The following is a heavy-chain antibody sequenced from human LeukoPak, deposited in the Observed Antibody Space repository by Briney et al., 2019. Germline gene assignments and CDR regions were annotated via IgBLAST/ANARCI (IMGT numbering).Heavy chain of an antibody. CDR3: AKGAVAGPGGVYYFDY. J-gene: IGHJ4*02. Sequence: GRSLRLSCAASGFTFSSYGMRWVRQAPGKGLEWVAVIWYDGSNKYYADSVKGRFTISRDNSKNKLYLQMNSLRAEDTAVYYCAKGAVAGPGGVYYFDYWGQGTLVTVSS. D-gene: IGHD6-19*01. CDR1: GFTFSSYG. V-gene: IGHV3-33*06. CDR2: IWYDGSNK.